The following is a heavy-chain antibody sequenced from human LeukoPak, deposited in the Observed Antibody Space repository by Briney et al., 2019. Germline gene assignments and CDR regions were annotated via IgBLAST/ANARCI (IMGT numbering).Heavy chain of an antibody. V-gene: IGHV3-21*01. CDR3: ARASITTRVYMDV. J-gene: IGHJ6*03. D-gene: IGHD3-3*01. CDR2: ISSSSSYI. Sequence: PGGSLRLSCAASGFTFNNYWMTWVRQAPGKGLEWVSSISSSSSYIYYADSVKGRFTISRDNAKNSLYLQMNSLRAEDTAVYYCARASITTRVYMDVWGKGTTVTVSS. CDR1: GFTFNNYW.